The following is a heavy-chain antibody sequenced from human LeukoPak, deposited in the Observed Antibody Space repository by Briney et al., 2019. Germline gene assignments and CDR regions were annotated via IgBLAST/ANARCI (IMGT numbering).Heavy chain of an antibody. Sequence: PGGSLRLSCTASGFTFGDYGMNWFRQAPGKGLEWVGFIRSKAYGGTTEYAASVKGRFTISRDDSKSIAYLQMNSLKTEDTAVYYCTREGGSYSLGLDYWGQGTLVTVSS. V-gene: IGHV3-49*03. CDR3: TREGGSYSLGLDY. J-gene: IGHJ4*02. CDR2: IRSKAYGGTT. D-gene: IGHD1-26*01. CDR1: GFTFGDYG.